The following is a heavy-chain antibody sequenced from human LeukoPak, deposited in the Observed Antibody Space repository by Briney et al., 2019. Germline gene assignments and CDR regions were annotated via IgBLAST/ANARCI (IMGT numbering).Heavy chain of an antibody. J-gene: IGHJ4*02. CDR2: IKQDGTEK. CDR1: GFTFSSYW. V-gene: IGHV3-7*01. Sequence: GGSLRLSCAASGFTFSSYWMSWVRQAPGKGLEWVANIKQDGTEKYYVDSVKGRFTISRDNAKNSLYLQMNSLRAEDTAVYYCARDRPPGTAVAEGLGFDYWGQGTLVTVSS. D-gene: IGHD6-19*01. CDR3: ARDRPPGTAVAEGLGFDY.